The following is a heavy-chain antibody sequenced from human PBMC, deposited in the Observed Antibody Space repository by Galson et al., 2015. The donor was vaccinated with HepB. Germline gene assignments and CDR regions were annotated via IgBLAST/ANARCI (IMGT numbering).Heavy chain of an antibody. CDR3: ARDSEHLWMPSNWFDP. V-gene: IGHV1-18*01. Sequence: SVKVSCKAYGYTFTSYGISWVRQAPGQGLEWMGWISAYNGNTNYAQKLQGRVTMTTDTSTSTAYMELRSLRSDDTAVYYCARDSEHLWMPSNWFDPWGQGTLVTVSS. CDR1: GYTFTSYG. J-gene: IGHJ5*02. CDR2: ISAYNGNT. D-gene: IGHD2-2*01.